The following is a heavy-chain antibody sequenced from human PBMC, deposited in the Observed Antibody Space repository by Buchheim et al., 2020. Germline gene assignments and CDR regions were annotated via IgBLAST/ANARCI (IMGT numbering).Heavy chain of an antibody. CDR1: GYTFTGYY. CDR2: INPNSGDT. D-gene: IGHD6-13*01. J-gene: IGHJ5*02. Sequence: QVRLVQSGAEVRKPGASVKVSCKASGYTFTGYYMHWVRQAPGQGLEWMGWINPNSGDTNYAQKFQGWVTMTRDTSISKAYMELSRLRSDDTAVYYCARALSGYSSSWFRFDPWGQGTL. CDR3: ARALSGYSSSWFRFDP. V-gene: IGHV1-2*04.